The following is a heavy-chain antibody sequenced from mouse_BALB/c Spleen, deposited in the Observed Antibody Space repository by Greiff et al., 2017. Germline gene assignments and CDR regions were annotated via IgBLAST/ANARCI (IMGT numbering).Heavy chain of an antibody. D-gene: IGHD1-2*01. CDR2: ISNKANGYTT. Sequence: EVQLQESGGGLVQPGGSLRLSCATSGFTFTDYYMSWVRQTPGKALEWLGFISNKANGYTTEYSASVKGRFTISRDNTQSILYLQMITLRAEDSATYYGSRARNYGAHWYFDDWGEGTTVTVSS. CDR3: SRARNYGAHWYFDD. J-gene: IGHJ1*01. CDR1: GFTFTDYY. V-gene: IGHV7-3*02.